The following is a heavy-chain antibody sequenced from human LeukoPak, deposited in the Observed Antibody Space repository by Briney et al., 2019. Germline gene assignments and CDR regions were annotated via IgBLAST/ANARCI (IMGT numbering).Heavy chain of an antibody. CDR3: AREYAAYYYDGDSYYYYGMDV. J-gene: IGHJ6*02. V-gene: IGHV1-46*01. Sequence: ASVKVTCKASGYTFTSYYMHWVRQAPGRGLEWMGIINPSGGSTSYAQKFQSRVTMTRDTSTSTVYMELSSLRSEDTAVYYCAREYAAYYYDGDSYYYYGMDVWGQGTTVTVSS. CDR1: GYTFTSYY. CDR2: INPSGGST. D-gene: IGHD3-22*01.